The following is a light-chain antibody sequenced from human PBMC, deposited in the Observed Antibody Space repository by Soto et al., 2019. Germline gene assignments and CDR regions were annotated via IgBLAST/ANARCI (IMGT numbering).Light chain of an antibody. J-gene: IGKJ1*01. CDR3: QQYANWPKT. V-gene: IGKV3-15*01. CDR1: QSVSSN. Sequence: EIVMTQSPASLSVSPGERATLSCRASQSVSSNLAWYQQKPGQAPRLLMYAASTRATGIPARFSGSGSETEFTLTISSLQSEDPAVYYCQQYANWPKTFGQGTKVDIK. CDR2: AAS.